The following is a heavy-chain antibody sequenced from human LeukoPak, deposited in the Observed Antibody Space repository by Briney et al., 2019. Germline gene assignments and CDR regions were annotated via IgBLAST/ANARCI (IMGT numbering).Heavy chain of an antibody. V-gene: IGHV3-23*01. D-gene: IGHD6-13*01. CDR2: ISGSGGST. J-gene: IGHJ4*02. CDR1: GFTVSSNS. CDR3: AKETAPGTFD. Sequence: GGSLRLSCTVSGFTVSSNSMSWVRQAPGKGLEWVSAISGSGGSTYYADSVKGRFTISRDNSKNTLYLQMNSLRAEDTAVYYCAKETAPGTFDWGQGTLVTVSS.